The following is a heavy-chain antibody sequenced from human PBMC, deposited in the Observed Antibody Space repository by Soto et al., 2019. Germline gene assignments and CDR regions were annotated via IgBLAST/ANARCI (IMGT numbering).Heavy chain of an antibody. CDR1: GGTFSSYA. J-gene: IGHJ4*02. CDR2: IIPIFGTA. Sequence: SVNVSCKASGGTFSSYASSWVRQAPGQGLEWMGGIIPIFGTANYAQKFQGRVTITADESTSTAYMELSSLRSEDTAVYYCASLNTRYYYDSSDYYYYWGQRTLVTVSS. CDR3: ASLNTRYYYDSSDYYYY. D-gene: IGHD3-22*01. V-gene: IGHV1-69*01.